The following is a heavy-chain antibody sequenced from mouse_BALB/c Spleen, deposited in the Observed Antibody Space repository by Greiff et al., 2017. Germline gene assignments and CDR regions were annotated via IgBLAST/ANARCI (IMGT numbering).Heavy chain of an antibody. D-gene: IGHD2-2*01. V-gene: IGHV3-8*02. CDR3: ARYQNGYPLFDY. J-gene: IGHJ2*01. CDR1: GDSITSGY. Sequence: EVMLVESGPSLVKPSQTLSLTCSVTGDSITSGYWNWIRKFPGNKLEYMGYISYSGSTYYNPSLKSRISITRDTSKNQYYLQLNSVTTEDTATYYCARYQNGYPLFDYWGQGTTLTVSS. CDR2: ISYSGST.